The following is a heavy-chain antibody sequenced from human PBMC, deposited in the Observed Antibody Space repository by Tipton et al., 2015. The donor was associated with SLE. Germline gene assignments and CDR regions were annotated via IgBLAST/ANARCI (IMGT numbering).Heavy chain of an antibody. CDR3: ASPEGGYCSSTSCYAFDI. V-gene: IGHV4-34*01. Sequence: LRLSCAVYGGSFSGYYWSWIRQPPGKGLEWIGEINHSGSTNYNPSLKSLVTILVDTSKNPFSLRLSSVTAADTAVYYCASPEGGYCSSTSCYAFDIWGQGTMVTVSS. J-gene: IGHJ3*02. CDR2: INHSGST. D-gene: IGHD2-2*01. CDR1: GGSFSGYY.